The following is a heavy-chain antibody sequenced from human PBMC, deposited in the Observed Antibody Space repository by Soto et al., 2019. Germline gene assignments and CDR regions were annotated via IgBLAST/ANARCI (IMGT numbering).Heavy chain of an antibody. V-gene: IGHV1-18*01. D-gene: IGHD3-10*01. CDR1: GYTFTNYG. Sequence: QVQLVQSGAEVKKPGASVKVSCKASGYTFTNYGISWVRQAPGQGLEWMGWISAYNGNTKYAQKLQGRVTMTTDKPASTAYMELRSLRSDDTAVYYCARGVGSGSYYNQYNWFDPWGQGTLVTVSS. J-gene: IGHJ5*02. CDR2: ISAYNGNT. CDR3: ARGVGSGSYYNQYNWFDP.